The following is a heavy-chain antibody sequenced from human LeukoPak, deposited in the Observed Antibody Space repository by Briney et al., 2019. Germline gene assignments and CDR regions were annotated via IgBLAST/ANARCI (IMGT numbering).Heavy chain of an antibody. J-gene: IGHJ4*02. CDR3: ARGPPRDFGASGFYYNY. Sequence: SETLSLTCAIYGGSFSDYYWSWVRQPPEKGLEWIGEINHSGSTNYNPSLTSRVTMSVDTSKNQFSLKLSSVTAADTAVCFCARGPPRDFGASGFYYNYWGQGTRVTVSS. CDR1: GGSFSDYY. CDR2: INHSGST. V-gene: IGHV4-34*01. D-gene: IGHD4/OR15-4a*01.